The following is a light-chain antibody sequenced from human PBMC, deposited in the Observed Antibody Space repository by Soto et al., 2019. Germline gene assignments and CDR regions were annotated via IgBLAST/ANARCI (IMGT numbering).Light chain of an antibody. V-gene: IGKV3-20*01. Sequence: EIVLTQSPGTLSLSPGARAPLSCRASQSVSSNYLAWYQQKPGQAPRLLIYGASSRATGIPDRFSGSGSGTDFTLSISRLEPEDFAVYYCQQYSSLWTFGQGTKVDIK. CDR2: GAS. CDR3: QQYSSLWT. CDR1: QSVSSNY. J-gene: IGKJ1*01.